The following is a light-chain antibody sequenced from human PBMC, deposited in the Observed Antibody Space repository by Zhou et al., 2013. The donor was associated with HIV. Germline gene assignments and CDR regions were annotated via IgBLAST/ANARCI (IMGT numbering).Light chain of an antibody. CDR2: KAS. V-gene: IGKV1-12*01. CDR3: QQSYRTLWLT. Sequence: DVQMTQSPSSVSASVGDRVTITCRASQDISSWLAWYQQKPGKAPKLLIYKASSLESGVPSRFSGSGSGTDFTLTISSLQPEDFATYYCQQSYRTLWLTFGGGTKVEIK. J-gene: IGKJ4*01. CDR1: QDISSW.